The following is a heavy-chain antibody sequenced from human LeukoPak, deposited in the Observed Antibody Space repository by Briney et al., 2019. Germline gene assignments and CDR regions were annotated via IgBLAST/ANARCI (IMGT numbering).Heavy chain of an antibody. CDR2: IYPGDSDT. CDR3: ARRCSGGSCYGDDAFDI. D-gene: IGHD2-15*01. J-gene: IGHJ3*02. Sequence: GESLKISCKSSGYSFTSYWIGWVRQMPGKGLEWMGIIYPGDSDTRYSPSFQGQVTISADKSISTAYLQWSSLKASDTAMYYCARRCSGGSCYGDDAFDIWGQGTMVTVSS. CDR1: GYSFTSYW. V-gene: IGHV5-51*01.